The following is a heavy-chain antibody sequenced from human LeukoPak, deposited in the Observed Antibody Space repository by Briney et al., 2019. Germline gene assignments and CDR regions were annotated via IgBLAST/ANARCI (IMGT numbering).Heavy chain of an antibody. D-gene: IGHD3-22*01. V-gene: IGHV3-30*04. CDR1: GFTFSSYA. J-gene: IGHJ4*02. CDR2: ISYDGSNK. CDR3: ARVGTYYYDSSGNPGIDY. Sequence: PGGSLRLSCAASGFTFSSYAMLWVRKAPGKGLEWGAVISYDGSNKYYADSVKGRFTISRDNSKNTLYLQMNSLRAEDTAVYYCARVGTYYYDSSGNPGIDYWGQGTLVTVSS.